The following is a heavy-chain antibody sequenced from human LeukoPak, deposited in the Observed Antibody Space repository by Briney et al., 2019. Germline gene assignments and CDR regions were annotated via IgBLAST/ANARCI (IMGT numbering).Heavy chain of an antibody. D-gene: IGHD2-21*02. J-gene: IGHJ4*02. CDR2: ISYDGSNK. V-gene: IGHV3-30-3*01. CDR1: GFTFSSYA. CDR3: AAMDRLGDEDHDY. Sequence: PGGSLRLSCAASGFTFSSYAMHWVRQAPGKGLEWVAVISYDGSNKYYADSVKGRFTISRDNSKNTLYLQMNSLRAEDTAVYYCAAMDRLGDEDHDYWGQGTLVTVSS.